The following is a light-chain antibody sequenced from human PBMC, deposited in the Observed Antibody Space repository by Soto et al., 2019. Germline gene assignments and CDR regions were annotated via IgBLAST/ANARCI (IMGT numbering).Light chain of an antibody. V-gene: IGKV3-11*01. J-gene: IGKJ1*01. CDR3: QHRSNWPWT. CDR1: SSVSSY. CDR2: DAS. Sequence: ENVLTQSPATLSLSPGERASLSCRASSSVSSYLAWYQQKPGQAPRLLIYDASNRATGIPARFSGSGSGTDFTLTISSLEPEDFAVYYCQHRSNWPWTFGQGTKVEIK.